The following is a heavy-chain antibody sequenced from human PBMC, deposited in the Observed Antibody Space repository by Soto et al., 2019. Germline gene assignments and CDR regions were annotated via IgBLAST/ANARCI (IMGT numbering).Heavy chain of an antibody. CDR2: ISYSGNT. Sequence: SETLSLTCTVSGGSIISGYWSWIRQPPGKGLEWIGYISYSGNTNYNPSLKSRVTMSVDTPKNQFSLRLSPVTTADTAVYYCAGLRGYAGSAIDYWGQGTLVTVSS. V-gene: IGHV4-59*01. D-gene: IGHD2-15*01. CDR1: GGSIISGY. J-gene: IGHJ4*02. CDR3: AGLRGYAGSAIDY.